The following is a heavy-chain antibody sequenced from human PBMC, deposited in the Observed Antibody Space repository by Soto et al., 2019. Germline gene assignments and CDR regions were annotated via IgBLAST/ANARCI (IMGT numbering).Heavy chain of an antibody. CDR2: IYYSGST. CDR1: GGTIRSGGYY. Sequence: SETLSLPCTVSGGTIRSGGYYWSWIRQHPGKGLEWIGYIYYSGSTYYNPSLKSRVTISVDTSKNQFSLKLSSVTAADTAVYYCAGVAGRVPLNWFDPWGQGTLVTVSS. J-gene: IGHJ5*02. V-gene: IGHV4-31*03. CDR3: AGVAGRVPLNWFDP.